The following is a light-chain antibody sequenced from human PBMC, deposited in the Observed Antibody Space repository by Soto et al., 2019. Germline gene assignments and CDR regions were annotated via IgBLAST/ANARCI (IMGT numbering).Light chain of an antibody. CDR2: AAS. CDR3: QQSYSIS. J-gene: IGKJ1*01. Sequence: DIQITQSRSSLSASVGDRVTITCRASQSISSYLNWYQQKPGKAPKLLIYAASSLQSGVPSRFSGSGSGTDFTLTISSLQPEDFATYYCQQSYSISLGQGTKVDIK. CDR1: QSISSY. V-gene: IGKV1-39*01.